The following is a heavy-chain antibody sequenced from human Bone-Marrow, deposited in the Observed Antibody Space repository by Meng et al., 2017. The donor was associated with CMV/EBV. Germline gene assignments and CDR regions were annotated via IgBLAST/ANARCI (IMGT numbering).Heavy chain of an antibody. J-gene: IGHJ4*02. V-gene: IGHV3-23*01. CDR3: ARWSRGYSGYGAIID. CDR1: GFTFTSYA. CDR2: ISGSGDST. D-gene: IGHD5-12*01. Sequence: GGSLRLSCAASGFTFTSYAMSWVRQAPGKGLEWVPAISGSGDSTYYADSVKGRFTISRDNSKNTLIVQMNSLRAEDTALYYCARWSRGYSGYGAIIDWGQGTLVTVSS.